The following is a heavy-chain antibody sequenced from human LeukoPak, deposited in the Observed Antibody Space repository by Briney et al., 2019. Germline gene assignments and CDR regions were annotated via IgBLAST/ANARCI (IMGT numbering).Heavy chain of an antibody. D-gene: IGHD4-17*01. V-gene: IGHV4-4*07. CDR3: ARQVRGDGDYLPYWYFDL. J-gene: IGHJ2*01. CDR1: GVSISSYY. CDR2: IYTSGST. Sequence: SETLSLTCTVSGVSISSYYWSWIRQPAGKGLEWIGRIYTSGSTNYNPSPKSRVTMSVDTSKNQFSLKLSSVTAADTAVYYCARQVRGDGDYLPYWYFDLWGRGTLVTVSS.